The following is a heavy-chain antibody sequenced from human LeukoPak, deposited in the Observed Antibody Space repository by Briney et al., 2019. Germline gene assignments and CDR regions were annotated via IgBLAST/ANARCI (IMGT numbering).Heavy chain of an antibody. V-gene: IGHV1-8*02. Sequence: ASVKVSCKASGYTFTSYGISWVRQAPGQGLEWMGWMNPNSGNTGYAQKFQGRVTMTRNTSISTAYMELSSLRSEDTAVYYCASEDRLRDYYYGMDVWGQGTTVTVSS. D-gene: IGHD4-17*01. CDR3: ASEDRLRDYYYGMDV. J-gene: IGHJ6*02. CDR2: MNPNSGNT. CDR1: GYTFTSYG.